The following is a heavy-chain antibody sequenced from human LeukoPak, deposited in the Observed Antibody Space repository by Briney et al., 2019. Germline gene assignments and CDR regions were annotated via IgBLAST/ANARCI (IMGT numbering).Heavy chain of an antibody. CDR1: GFTFGSYA. V-gene: IGHV3-30*04. Sequence: GGSLRLSCAASGFTFGSYAMHWVRQAPGKGLEWVAVISYDGSNKYYADSVKGRFTISRDNSKNTMYLQMNSLRAEDTAVYYCARDASFLGRLGELSHIDYWGQGTLVTVSS. D-gene: IGHD3-16*02. CDR3: ARDASFLGRLGELSHIDY. CDR2: ISYDGSNK. J-gene: IGHJ4*02.